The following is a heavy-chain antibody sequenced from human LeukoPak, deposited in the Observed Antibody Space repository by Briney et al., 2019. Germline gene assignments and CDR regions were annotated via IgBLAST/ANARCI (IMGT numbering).Heavy chain of an antibody. V-gene: IGHV1-24*01. CDR3: ARDIAAAGTWGGGFDP. Sequence: ASVKVSCKVSGYTLTELSMHWVRQAPGKGLEWMGGFDPEDGETIYAQKFQGRVTITADKSTGTAYMELSSLRSEDTAVYYCARDIAAAGTWGGGFDPWGQGTLVTVSS. CDR1: GYTLTELS. D-gene: IGHD6-13*01. J-gene: IGHJ5*02. CDR2: FDPEDGET.